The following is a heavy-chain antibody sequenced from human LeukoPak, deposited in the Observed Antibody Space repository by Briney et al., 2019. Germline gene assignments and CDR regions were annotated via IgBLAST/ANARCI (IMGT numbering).Heavy chain of an antibody. Sequence: GGSLRLSCAGSGFTFNTYAMTWVRQAPGKGLEWVSSISGSAASTYYADSVKGRFTISRDSSKNTLYLQMNSLRAEDTAIYYCARSVRIAANVWGQGTLVTVSS. CDR2: ISGSAAST. CDR3: ARSVRIAANV. D-gene: IGHD6-13*01. CDR1: GFTFNTYA. J-gene: IGHJ4*02. V-gene: IGHV3-23*01.